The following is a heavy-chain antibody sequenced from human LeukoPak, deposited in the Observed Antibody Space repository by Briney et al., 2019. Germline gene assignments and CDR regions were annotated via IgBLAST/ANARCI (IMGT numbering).Heavy chain of an antibody. CDR2: IQYDGSNE. V-gene: IGHV3-30*02. J-gene: IGHJ4*02. CDR3: ARGLFRFCSSTSCLSPFDY. D-gene: IGHD2-2*01. Sequence: GGSLRLSCAASGFTFSSYGMHWVRQAPGKGLEWVAYIQYDGSNEQYADSVKGRFTISRDNSKKTLYLQMNSLRAEDTAVYYCARGLFRFCSSTSCLSPFDYWGQGALVTVSS. CDR1: GFTFSSYG.